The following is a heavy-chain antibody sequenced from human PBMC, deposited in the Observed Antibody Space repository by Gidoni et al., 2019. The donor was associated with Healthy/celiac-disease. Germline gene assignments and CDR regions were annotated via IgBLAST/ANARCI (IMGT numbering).Heavy chain of an antibody. D-gene: IGHD1-26*01. CDR3: ARDLVGADDF. CDR2: ISYDGSNK. J-gene: IGHJ4*02. Sequence: QVQLVEYGGDVVQPGRSLRLSCAASGFTFSNYGMHWVRQAPGKGLEWVALISYDGSNKYYADSVKGRFTISRDNSKNTLYLQMNSLRADDSAVYYCARDLVGADDFWGQGTLVSVSS. V-gene: IGHV3-30*03. CDR1: GFTFSNYG.